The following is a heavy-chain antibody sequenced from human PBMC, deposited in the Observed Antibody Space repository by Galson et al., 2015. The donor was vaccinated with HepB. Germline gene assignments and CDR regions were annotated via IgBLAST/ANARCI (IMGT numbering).Heavy chain of an antibody. V-gene: IGHV3-15*01. CDR3: TTDVYYSTHWSWLDP. CDR1: GFPFNNAW. CDR2: IKSKTDGETT. Sequence: SLRLSCAASGFPFNNAWMTWVRQAPGMGLEWVGRIKSKTDGETTDYAAPVKGRFTISRDDSKNRLYLQMNSLKTEDTAVYYCTTDVYYSTHWSWLDPWGQGTLVTVSS. D-gene: IGHD5/OR15-5a*01. J-gene: IGHJ5*02.